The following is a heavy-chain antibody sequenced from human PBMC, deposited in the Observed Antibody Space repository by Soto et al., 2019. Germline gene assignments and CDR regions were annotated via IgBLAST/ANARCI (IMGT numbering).Heavy chain of an antibody. CDR3: ARNQTVLDY. V-gene: IGHV1-18*04. CDR1: GYTFTSYA. D-gene: IGHD4-17*01. J-gene: IGHJ4*02. Sequence: QVQLVQSGAEVKKPGASVKVSCKASGYTFTSYALNWVRQAPGQGLEWMGWISAYSGNTNYAQKFQDRVTMTTDTSTSTANMELRSLRSDDTAVYYCARNQTVLDYWGQGTLVTVSS. CDR2: ISAYSGNT.